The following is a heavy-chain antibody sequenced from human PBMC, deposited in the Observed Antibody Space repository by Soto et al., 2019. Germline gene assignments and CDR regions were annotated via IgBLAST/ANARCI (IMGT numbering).Heavy chain of an antibody. Sequence: QVQLVQSGAEVKKPGSSVKVSCKASGGTFSSYTISWVRQAPGQGLEWMGRIIPILGIANYAQKFQGRVTITADKSTSTAYMELSSLRSEDTAVYYCARVDGSGSRRWYLDYWGQGTLVTVSS. CDR1: GGTFSSYT. D-gene: IGHD3-10*01. J-gene: IGHJ4*02. V-gene: IGHV1-69*02. CDR3: ARVDGSGSRRWYLDY. CDR2: IIPILGIA.